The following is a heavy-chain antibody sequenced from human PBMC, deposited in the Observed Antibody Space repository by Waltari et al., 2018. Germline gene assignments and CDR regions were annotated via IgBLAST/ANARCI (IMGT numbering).Heavy chain of an antibody. D-gene: IGHD2-8*01. V-gene: IGHV3-30-3*01. CDR3: ARSPSGGVPDY. CDR2: IAYDGSNK. CDR1: GFTFSSYA. Sequence: QVQLVESGGGVVQPGRSLRLSCAASGFTFSSYAMQWVRQAPGKGREWVAVIAYDGSNKYYADSVKGRFTISRDNSKNTLYLQMNSLRAEDTAVYYCARSPSGGVPDYWGQGTLVTVSS. J-gene: IGHJ4*02.